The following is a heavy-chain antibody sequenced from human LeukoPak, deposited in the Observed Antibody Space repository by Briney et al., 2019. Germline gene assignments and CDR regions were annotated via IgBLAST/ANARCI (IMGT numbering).Heavy chain of an antibody. V-gene: IGHV1-69*05. D-gene: IGHD6-19*01. CDR3: ARAKPQWLGFFEY. CDR2: IIPIFGTA. J-gene: IGHJ4*02. CDR1: GGTFSSYA. Sequence: SVKVSCKASGGTFSSYAISWVRQAPGQGLEWMGGIIPIFGTANYAQKFQGRVTITTAESTSTAYMELNSLRSEHTAVYYCARAKPQWLGFFEYWGKGTLVTVS.